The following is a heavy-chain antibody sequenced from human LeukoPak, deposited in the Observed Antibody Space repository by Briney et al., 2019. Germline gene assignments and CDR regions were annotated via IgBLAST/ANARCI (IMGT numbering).Heavy chain of an antibody. Sequence: PETLFLTRAVYGGSFSGYSWSSIRQPPGKGLEWIWEINHSVRTNSNPSLTSLVTLSLDTSTNNFSLTLSAVTAAHTAVYYSARGGGIAGGVIQRGGFDYWGQGTLVTVSS. D-gene: IGHD6-13*01. CDR2: INHSVRT. V-gene: IGHV4-34*01. CDR1: GGSFSGYS. J-gene: IGHJ4*02. CDR3: ARGGGIAGGVIQRGGFDY.